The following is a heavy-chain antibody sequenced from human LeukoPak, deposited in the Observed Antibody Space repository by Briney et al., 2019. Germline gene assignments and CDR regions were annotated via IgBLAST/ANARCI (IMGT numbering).Heavy chain of an antibody. V-gene: IGHV1-69*13. Sequence: ASVKVSCKASGGTFSSYAISWVRQAPGQGLEWMGGIIPIFGTANYAQKFQGRVTITADESTSTAYMELSSLRSEDTAVYYCARVIVRAFDIWGQGTMVTVSS. CDR1: GGTFSSYA. D-gene: IGHD2/OR15-2a*01. CDR3: ARVIVRAFDI. CDR2: IIPIFGTA. J-gene: IGHJ3*02.